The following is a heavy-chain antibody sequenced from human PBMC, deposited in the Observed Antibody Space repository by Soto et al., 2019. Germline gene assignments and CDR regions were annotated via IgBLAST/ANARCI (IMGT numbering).Heavy chain of an antibody. D-gene: IGHD1-26*01. CDR1: GFTFSSYA. Sequence: PGGSLRLSCAASGFTFSSYAMSWVRQAPGKGLEWVAVISYDGSKKYYADSVKGLFTISRDNSKNTLYLQVNSLRAEDTAVYYCAKAYSGPFDVWGQGTMVTVSS. V-gene: IGHV3-30*18. J-gene: IGHJ3*01. CDR3: AKAYSGPFDV. CDR2: ISYDGSKK.